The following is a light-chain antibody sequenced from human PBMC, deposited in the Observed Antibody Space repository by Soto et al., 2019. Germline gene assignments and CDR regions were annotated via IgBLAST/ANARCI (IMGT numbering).Light chain of an antibody. CDR1: QRVSSGY. CDR2: GAS. V-gene: IGKV3-20*01. CDR3: QQYGSSPPSST. Sequence: EVVLTQSPGTLSLSPGERATLSCRASQRVSSGYLAWYQQKPGQAPRLLIYGASSRATGIPDRFSGRGSGTDFTLTISRLEPEDFAVYYCQQYGSSPPSSTFGQGTRLENK. J-gene: IGKJ5*01.